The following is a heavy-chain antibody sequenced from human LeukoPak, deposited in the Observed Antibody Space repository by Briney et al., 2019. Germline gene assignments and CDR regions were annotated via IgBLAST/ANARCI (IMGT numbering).Heavy chain of an antibody. CDR1: GCTFTTYV. V-gene: IGHV3-30*18. J-gene: IGHJ4*02. CDR2: ISYDGSHK. Sequence: GGSLRLSCAASGCTFTTYVMHWVRQALGKGLEWVAVISYDGSHKYYADSVKGRFTISRDNSKNTLYLQMNSLRPEDTAVYYCEKGLRSDYGDYGPLFDYWGQGTLVTVSS. D-gene: IGHD4-17*01. CDR3: EKGLRSDYGDYGPLFDY.